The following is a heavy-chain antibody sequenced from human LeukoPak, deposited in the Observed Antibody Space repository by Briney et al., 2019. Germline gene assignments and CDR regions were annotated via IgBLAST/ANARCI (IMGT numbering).Heavy chain of an antibody. CDR3: ARAIVVVVAANEYFQH. J-gene: IGHJ1*01. D-gene: IGHD2-15*01. Sequence: ASVKVSCKASGYTFTGYYMHWVRQAPGQGLEWMGWINPDSGGTNYAQKFQGRVTMTRDTPISTAYMDLSRLRSDDTAVYYCARAIVVVVAANEYFQHWGQGTLVTVSS. V-gene: IGHV1-2*02. CDR2: INPDSGGT. CDR1: GYTFTGYY.